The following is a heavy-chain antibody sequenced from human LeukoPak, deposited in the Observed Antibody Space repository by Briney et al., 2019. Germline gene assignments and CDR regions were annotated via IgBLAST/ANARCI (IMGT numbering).Heavy chain of an antibody. D-gene: IGHD4-17*01. J-gene: IGHJ1*01. CDR2: IRSKASSYAT. V-gene: IGHV3-73*01. CDR3: ASDPPGYGDYDEVGYFQH. CDR1: GFTFSGSA. Sequence: GGSLRLSCAASGFTFSGSAMHWVRQASGKGLEWVGRIRSKASSYATAYAASVKGRFTISRDDSKNTAYLQMNSLRAEDTAVYYCASDPPGYGDYDEVGYFQHWGQGTLVTVSS.